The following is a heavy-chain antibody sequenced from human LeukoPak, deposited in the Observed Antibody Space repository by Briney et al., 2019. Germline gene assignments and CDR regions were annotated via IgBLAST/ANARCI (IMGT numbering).Heavy chain of an antibody. V-gene: IGHV4-39*07. Sequence: PSETLSLTCTVSGDSISTSNYYWGRIRQPPGKGLEWIGNIFYSGSTYYSPSLRSLLTISLDTARNQFSLKLNSVTAADTAVYYCARTSMVRGGMRRRSDDAFDIWGQGTMVTVSS. J-gene: IGHJ3*02. CDR3: ARTSMVRGGMRRRSDDAFDI. CDR2: IFYSGST. CDR1: GDSISTSNYY. D-gene: IGHD3-10*01.